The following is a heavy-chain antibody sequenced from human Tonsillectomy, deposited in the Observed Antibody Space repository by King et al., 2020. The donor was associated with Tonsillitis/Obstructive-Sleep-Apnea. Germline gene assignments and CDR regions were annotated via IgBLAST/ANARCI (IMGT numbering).Heavy chain of an antibody. CDR2: MTFHGSNK. CDR3: VGGQPYSGYDYNY. CDR1: GFTFSSYA. D-gene: IGHD5-12*01. V-gene: IGHV3-30*04. Sequence: QVQLVESGGGVVQPGRSLRLSCAASGFTFSSYAMHWVRQAPGKGLEWVAVMTFHGSNKYYAASVKGRFTISRDNSKNTLYLQLNSLRPEDTAVYYCVGGQPYSGYDYNYWGQGTLVTVAS. J-gene: IGHJ4*02.